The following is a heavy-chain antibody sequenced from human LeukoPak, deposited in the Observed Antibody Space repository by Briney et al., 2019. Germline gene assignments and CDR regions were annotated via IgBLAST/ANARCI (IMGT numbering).Heavy chain of an antibody. CDR2: IYYSGST. V-gene: IGHV4-59*01. CDR3: ARVASWYYYYMDV. CDR1: GGSISSYY. D-gene: IGHD2-15*01. J-gene: IGHJ6*03. Sequence: SETLSLTCTVSGGSISSYYWSWIRQPPGKGLEWIGYIYYSGSTNYNPSLKSRVTISVDTSKNQFSLKLSSVTAADTAVYYCARVASWYYYYMDVWGKGTTVTVSS.